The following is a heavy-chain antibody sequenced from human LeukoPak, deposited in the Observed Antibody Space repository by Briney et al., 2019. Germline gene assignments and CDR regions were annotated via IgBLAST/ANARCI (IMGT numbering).Heavy chain of an antibody. CDR1: GFTFSSYA. D-gene: IGHD2-2*01. J-gene: IGHJ4*02. CDR3: GKHQGTRITRIGY. V-gene: IGHV3-23*01. CDR2: ISNSGGGT. Sequence: GGSLRLSCAASGFTFSSYAMSWVRQAPGKGLEWVSVISNSGGGTYYADSVKGRFTISRDNSKNTLYLQMNSLRDEDTALYYCGKHQGTRITRIGYWGQGTLVTASS.